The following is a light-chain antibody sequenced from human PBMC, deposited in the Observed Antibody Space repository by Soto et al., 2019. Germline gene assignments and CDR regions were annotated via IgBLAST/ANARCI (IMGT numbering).Light chain of an antibody. CDR1: QSVSSY. J-gene: IGKJ4*01. Sequence: VLAQSPGTLSLSPGERTTLSCRASQSVSSYLAWYQQKPGQAPRLLIYDTSSRATGIPDRFSGSGSGTDFTLTISRLEPEDFAVYYCQQYANSPLTFGGGTKVDIK. V-gene: IGKV3-20*01. CDR2: DTS. CDR3: QQYANSPLT.